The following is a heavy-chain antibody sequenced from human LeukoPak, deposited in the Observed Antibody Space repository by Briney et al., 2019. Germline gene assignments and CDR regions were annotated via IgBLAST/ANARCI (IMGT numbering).Heavy chain of an antibody. CDR3: ARDYYDSSGIDL. CDR2: ITSSSIYI. CDR1: GFTFSTYT. Sequence: GGSLRLSCAASGFTFSTYTMNWVRQAPGMGLEWVSTITSSSIYIYYADSVKGRFTISRDNAKNSLYLQMNSLRAEDTAVYYCARDYYDSSGIDLWGRGTLVTVSS. D-gene: IGHD3-22*01. V-gene: IGHV3-21*01. J-gene: IGHJ2*01.